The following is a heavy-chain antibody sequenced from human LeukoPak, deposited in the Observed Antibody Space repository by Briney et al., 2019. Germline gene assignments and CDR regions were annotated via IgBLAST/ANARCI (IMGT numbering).Heavy chain of an antibody. CDR1: GFTFSTYA. Sequence: GGSLRLSCAASGFTFSTYAMTWVRQAPGKGLEWVSAISGSGVSTYYADSVKGRFTISRDNSKNTLYLQMDSLRAEDTAIYYCAKRMEIVAASNSWFDSWGQGILVTVFS. CDR3: AKRMEIVAASNSWFDS. D-gene: IGHD5-12*01. J-gene: IGHJ5*01. V-gene: IGHV3-23*01. CDR2: ISGSGVST.